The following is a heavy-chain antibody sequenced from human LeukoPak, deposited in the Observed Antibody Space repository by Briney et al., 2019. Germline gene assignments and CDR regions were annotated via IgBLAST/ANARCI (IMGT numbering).Heavy chain of an antibody. V-gene: IGHV3-23*01. CDR3: AKVSSSYYYYGMDV. Sequence: PGGSLRLSCAASEFTFSSYSMNWVRQAPGKGLEWVSAISGSGGSTYYADSVKGRFTISRDNSKNTLYLQMNSLRAEDTAVYYCAKVSSSYYYYGMDVWGQGTRVTVSS. J-gene: IGHJ6*02. CDR2: ISGSGGST. CDR1: EFTFSSYS. D-gene: IGHD6-6*01.